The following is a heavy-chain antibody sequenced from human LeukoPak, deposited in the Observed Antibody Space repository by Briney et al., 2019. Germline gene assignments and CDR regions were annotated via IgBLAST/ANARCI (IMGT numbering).Heavy chain of an antibody. Sequence: GGSLRLSCAASGFTFSNYWMHWVRQAPGKGLVWVSRINSDGINTSYADSVKGRFTISRDNSKNTLYLQMNSLRAEDTAVYYCARDYYDSSGYSTRRFDYWGQGTLVTVSS. V-gene: IGHV3-74*01. CDR3: ARDYYDSSGYSTRRFDY. CDR1: GFTFSNYW. D-gene: IGHD3-22*01. J-gene: IGHJ4*02. CDR2: INSDGINT.